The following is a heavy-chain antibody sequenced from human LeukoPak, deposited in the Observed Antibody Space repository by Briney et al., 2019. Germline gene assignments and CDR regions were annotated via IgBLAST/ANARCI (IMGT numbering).Heavy chain of an antibody. CDR3: ASSSSWYRYYYYGMDV. CDR2: IIPILGIA. D-gene: IGHD6-13*01. Sequence: SVKVSCKASGGTFSSYAISWVRQAPGQVLEWMGRIIPILGIANYAQKFQGRVTITADKSTSTAYMELSSLRSEDTAVYYCASSSSWYRYYYYGMDVWGQGTTVTVSS. J-gene: IGHJ6*02. V-gene: IGHV1-69*04. CDR1: GGTFSSYA.